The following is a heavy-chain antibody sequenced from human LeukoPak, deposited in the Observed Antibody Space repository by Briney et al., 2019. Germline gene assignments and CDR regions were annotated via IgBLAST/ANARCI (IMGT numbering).Heavy chain of an antibody. CDR2: IKADGSQQ. CDR1: GFSISSHW. V-gene: IGHV3-7*03. Sequence: GGSLRLSCVASGFSISSHWMRWLRQAPGKGLEWVANIKADGSQQYYVDSVRGRFAITRDNAENSLCLQMNSLGAEDTAVYYCTRNSLDYWGLGTLVTVSS. CDR3: TRNSLDY. J-gene: IGHJ4*02.